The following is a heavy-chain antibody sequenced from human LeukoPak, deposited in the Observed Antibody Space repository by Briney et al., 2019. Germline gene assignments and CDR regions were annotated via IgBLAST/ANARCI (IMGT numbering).Heavy chain of an antibody. V-gene: IGHV3-7*05. CDR1: EFSFSRFW. J-gene: IGHJ4*02. CDR2: IKQDGSAK. CDR3: GGGGY. D-gene: IGHD2-15*01. Sequence: GGSLRLSCAASEFSFSRFWMIWVRQAPGKGLEWVANIKQDGSAKYYVAPVEGRFTISRDNAKNSLYLQMNSLRAEDTAVYYCGGGGYWGQGILVTVSS.